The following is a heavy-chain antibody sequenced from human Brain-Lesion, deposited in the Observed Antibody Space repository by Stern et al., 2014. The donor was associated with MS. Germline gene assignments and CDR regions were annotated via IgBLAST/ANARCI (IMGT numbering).Heavy chain of an antibody. Sequence: VQLLESGAEVKKPGASVKVSCKVSGYTLTELSMHWVRQAPRKALEWMGGFDPEDGETIYAQKFQGRVTMTEDTSTDTAYMELSSLRSEDTAVYYCATLSPGAGGNYYRHFDYWGQGTLVTVSS. V-gene: IGHV1-24*01. J-gene: IGHJ4*02. D-gene: IGHD1-26*01. CDR1: GYTLTELS. CDR3: ATLSPGAGGNYYRHFDY. CDR2: FDPEDGET.